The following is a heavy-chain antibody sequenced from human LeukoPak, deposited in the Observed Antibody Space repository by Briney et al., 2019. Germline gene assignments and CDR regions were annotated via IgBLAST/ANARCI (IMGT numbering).Heavy chain of an antibody. Sequence: GSLRLSCAASGFTFSSYWMSWVRQAPGKGLEWVANIKQDGSEKYYVDSVKGRFTVSRDNAKNSLYLQMNSLRAEDTAVYYCARGGPLLDIVATSRGGFDPWGQGTLVTVSS. CDR2: IKQDGSEK. D-gene: IGHD5-12*01. J-gene: IGHJ5*02. V-gene: IGHV3-7*01. CDR3: ARGGPLLDIVATSRGGFDP. CDR1: GFTFSSYW.